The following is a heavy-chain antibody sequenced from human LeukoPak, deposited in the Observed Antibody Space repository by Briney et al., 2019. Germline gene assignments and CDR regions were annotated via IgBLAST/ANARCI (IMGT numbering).Heavy chain of an antibody. J-gene: IGHJ3*02. CDR1: GFTFTDYS. CDR3: ARVGAVAGAFDI. D-gene: IGHD6-19*01. Sequence: PGGSLRLSCAASGFTFTDYSINWVRQAPGKGLEWVSSISSSGSYMYYADSVKGRFTISRDNANNSLYLQMNNLRAEDTAVYYCARVGAVAGAFDIWGQGTMLTVSS. CDR2: ISSSGSYM. V-gene: IGHV3-21*01.